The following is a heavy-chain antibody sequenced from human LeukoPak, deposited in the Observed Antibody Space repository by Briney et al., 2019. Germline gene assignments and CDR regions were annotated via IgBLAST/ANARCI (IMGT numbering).Heavy chain of an antibody. CDR1: GYTFTSYG. CDR2: ISAYNGNT. CDR3: ARDFPNTMIVENDAFDI. D-gene: IGHD3-22*01. Sequence: ASVKVSCKASGYTFTSYGIGWVRQAPGQGLEWMGWISAYNGNTNYAQKLQGRVTMTTDTSTSTAYMELRSLRSDDTAVYYCARDFPNTMIVENDAFDIWGQGTMVTVSS. V-gene: IGHV1-18*01. J-gene: IGHJ3*02.